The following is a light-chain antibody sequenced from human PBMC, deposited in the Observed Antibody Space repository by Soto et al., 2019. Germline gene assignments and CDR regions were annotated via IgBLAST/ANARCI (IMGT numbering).Light chain of an antibody. CDR3: QQYNNWPWT. CDR2: GAS. Sequence: ETVMTQSPATLSVSPGERATLSCRASQSVSSDLAWYQQKPGQAPRLLMHGASTRATGIPARFSGSGSGTEFTLTISSLQSEDFAIYYCQQYNNWPWTFGQGTKVDIK. J-gene: IGKJ1*01. V-gene: IGKV3-15*01. CDR1: QSVSSD.